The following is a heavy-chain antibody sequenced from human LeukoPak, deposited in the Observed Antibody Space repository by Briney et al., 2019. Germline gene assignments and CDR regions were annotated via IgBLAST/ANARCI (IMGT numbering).Heavy chain of an antibody. J-gene: IGHJ4*02. CDR3: AKQGSSRDGYNFFGPRAYYFDY. CDR2: ISSSSSYI. D-gene: IGHD5-24*01. Sequence: GGSLRLSCAASRFTFSSYSMNWVRQAPGKGLEWVSSISSSSSYIYYADSVKGRFTISRDNAKNTLYLQMNSLRAEDTAVYYCAKQGSSRDGYNFFGPRAYYFDYWGQGTLVTVSS. V-gene: IGHV3-21*01. CDR1: RFTFSSYS.